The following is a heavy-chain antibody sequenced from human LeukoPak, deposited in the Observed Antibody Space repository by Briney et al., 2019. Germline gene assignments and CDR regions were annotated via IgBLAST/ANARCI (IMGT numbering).Heavy chain of an antibody. CDR1: GLPFSTYA. CDR3: ARDVSWEYGGYGGWFDP. CDR2: ISSSSSYI. V-gene: IGHV3-21*01. Sequence: GGSLRLSCAASGLPFSTYAMSWVRQAPGKGLEWVSSISSSSSYIYYADSVKGRFTISRDNAKSSLYLQMNSLRAEDTAVYYCARDVSWEYGGYGGWFDPGGQGTLVTVP. J-gene: IGHJ5*02. D-gene: IGHD5-12*01.